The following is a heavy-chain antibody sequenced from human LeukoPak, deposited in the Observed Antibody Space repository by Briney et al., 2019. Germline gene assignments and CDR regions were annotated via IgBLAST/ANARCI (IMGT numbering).Heavy chain of an antibody. CDR3: ARDQYFWSGFDY. CDR2: ISSSGSTI. D-gene: IGHD3-3*01. Sequence: PGGSLRLSCAASGFTFSSYSMNWVRQAPGKGLEWVSYISSSGSTIYYADSVKGRFTISRDNAKNSLYLQMNSLRAEDTAVYYCARDQYFWSGFDYWGQEPWSPSPQ. CDR1: GFTFSSYS. J-gene: IGHJ4*01. V-gene: IGHV3-48*04.